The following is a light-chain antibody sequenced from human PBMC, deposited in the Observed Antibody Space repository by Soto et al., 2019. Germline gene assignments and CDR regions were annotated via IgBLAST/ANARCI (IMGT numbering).Light chain of an antibody. J-gene: IGKJ1*01. CDR2: GAS. CDR3: QQFNNWPRT. V-gene: IGKV3-15*01. CDR1: QSVNSN. Sequence: ITLSQSLATLSVCQEERATLSWRASQSVNSNIVWYQQKPGQPPRLLIYGASTRATGVPARFSGSGSGTEFTLTISSLQSEDFGVYFCQQFNNWPRTFGQGTKVDI.